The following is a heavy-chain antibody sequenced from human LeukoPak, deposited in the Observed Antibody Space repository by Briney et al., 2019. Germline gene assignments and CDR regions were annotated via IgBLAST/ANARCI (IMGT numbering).Heavy chain of an antibody. V-gene: IGHV3-30-3*01. Sequence: GRSLRLSCAASGFTFSSYAMHWVRQAPGKGLEWVAVISYDGSNKYYADSVKGRFTISRDNSKNTLYLQMNSLRAEDTAVYYCARDMGKTQQLVGFDYWGQGTLVTVSS. D-gene: IGHD6-13*01. CDR2: ISYDGSNK. CDR3: ARDMGKTQQLVGFDY. CDR1: GFTFSSYA. J-gene: IGHJ4*02.